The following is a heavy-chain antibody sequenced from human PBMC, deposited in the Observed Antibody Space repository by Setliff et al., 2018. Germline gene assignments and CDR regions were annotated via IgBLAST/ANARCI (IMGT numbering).Heavy chain of an antibody. Sequence: SETLSLTCTVSGGSISESFWSWIRQPAGKGLEWIGRINVSWSTDCSPSLKSRVTMSVDTAKNEFSLRLTSVTAADTAVYYCARGPDLTAVGNEYFYGMDVWGQGATVTVSS. CDR2: INVSWST. D-gene: IGHD5-18*01. J-gene: IGHJ6*02. CDR3: ARGPDLTAVGNEYFYGMDV. V-gene: IGHV4-4*07. CDR1: GGSISESF.